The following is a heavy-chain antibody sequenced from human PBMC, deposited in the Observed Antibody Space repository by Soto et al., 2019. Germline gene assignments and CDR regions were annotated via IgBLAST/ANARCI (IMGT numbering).Heavy chain of an antibody. CDR1: GGSFSGYY. Sequence: SETLSLTCTVYGGSFSGYYCSWIRQPPGKGLEWIGEINHSGSTNYNPSLKSRVTISVDTSKNQFSLKLSSVTAADTAVYYCARVRITFGGVIVSFDYWGQGTLVTVSS. J-gene: IGHJ4*02. D-gene: IGHD3-16*02. CDR3: ARVRITFGGVIVSFDY. V-gene: IGHV4-34*01. CDR2: INHSGST.